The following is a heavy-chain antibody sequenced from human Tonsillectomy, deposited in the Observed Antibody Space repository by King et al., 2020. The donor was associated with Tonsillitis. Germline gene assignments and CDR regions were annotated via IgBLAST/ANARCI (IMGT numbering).Heavy chain of an antibody. V-gene: IGHV3-11*05. J-gene: IGHJ6*03. D-gene: IGHD3-10*01. CDR2: ISSSSSYT. Sequence: LVESGGGLVKPGGSLRLSCAASGFTFSDYYMSWIRQAPGKGLEWVSYISSSSSYTNYADSVKGRFTISRDNAKNSLYLQMNSLRAEETAVYYCARGQRGYYGSGSYYSYYYYMDVWGKGTTVTVSS. CDR3: ARGQRGYYGSGSYYSYYYYMDV. CDR1: GFTFSDYY.